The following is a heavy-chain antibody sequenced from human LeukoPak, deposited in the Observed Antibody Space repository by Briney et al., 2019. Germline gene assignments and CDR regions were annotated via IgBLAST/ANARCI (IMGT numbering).Heavy chain of an antibody. CDR2: TRNKANSYTT. J-gene: IGHJ6*03. Sequence: GGSLRLSCAASGFTFSNRWMSWVRQAPGKGLEWVGRTRNKANSYTTEYAASVKGRFTISRDDSKNSLYLQMNSLKTEDTAVYYCARSSGGATWLFWDYYYYYMDVWGKGTTVTVSS. CDR3: ARSSGGATWLFWDYYYYYMDV. V-gene: IGHV3-72*01. D-gene: IGHD1-26*01. CDR1: GFTFSNRW.